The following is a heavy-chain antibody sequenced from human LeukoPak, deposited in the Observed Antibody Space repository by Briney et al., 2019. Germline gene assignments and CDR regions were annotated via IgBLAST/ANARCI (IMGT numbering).Heavy chain of an antibody. CDR3: ARMNSGYVSPDAFDI. D-gene: IGHD5-12*01. CDR1: GGSISSYY. V-gene: IGHV4-59*01. CDR2: IYYSGST. J-gene: IGHJ3*02. Sequence: SETLSLTCTVSGGSISSYYWSWIRQPPGKGLEWIGYIYYSGSTNYNPSLKSRVTISVDTSKNQFSLKLSSVTAADTAVYYCARMNSGYVSPDAFDIWGQGTMVTVSS.